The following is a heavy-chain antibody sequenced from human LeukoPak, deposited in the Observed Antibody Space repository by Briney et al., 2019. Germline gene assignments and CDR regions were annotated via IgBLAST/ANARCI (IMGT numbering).Heavy chain of an antibody. CDR3: ARDPYSGAYGDTYDYFMDV. J-gene: IGHJ6*03. CDR1: GFTFSSYE. CDR2: ISSSGSTI. Sequence: GGTLRLSCAASGFTFSSYEMNWVRQAPGKGVEWVSYISSSGSTIYYADSVKGRFTISRDNAKNSLYLQMNSLRAEDTAGYYCARDPYSGAYGDTYDYFMDVWGKGTTVTISS. D-gene: IGHD1-26*01. V-gene: IGHV3-48*03.